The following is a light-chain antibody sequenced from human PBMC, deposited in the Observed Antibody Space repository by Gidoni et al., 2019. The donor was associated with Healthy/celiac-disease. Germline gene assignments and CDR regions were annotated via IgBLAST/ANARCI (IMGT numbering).Light chain of an antibody. V-gene: IGKV3-11*01. Sequence: EIVLTQSPATLSLSPGERATLSCRASQSVSSYLAWYQQKPGQAPRLLIYDASNRATGIPARFSGSGSGTDFTLTISSLGPEDFAVYYCQQRSNWLWTFGQXTKVEIK. J-gene: IGKJ1*01. CDR3: QQRSNWLWT. CDR2: DAS. CDR1: QSVSSY.